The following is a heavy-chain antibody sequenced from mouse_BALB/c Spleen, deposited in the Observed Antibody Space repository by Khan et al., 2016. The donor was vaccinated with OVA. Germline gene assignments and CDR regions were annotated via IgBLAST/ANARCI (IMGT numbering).Heavy chain of an antibody. CDR2: INTYTGPA. CDR1: GYTFTNYG. V-gene: IGHV9-1*02. J-gene: IGHJ2*01. D-gene: IGHD1-1*01. CDR3: ARRHCTCDRYFDY. Sequence: QIQLVQSGPELKKPGEPVKISCKPSGYTFTNYGMNWVKQAPGKGLKWMGWINTYTGPATYADDFKGRFVFSLETSTSSASFQINNLKNEDMTTYFCARRHCTCDRYFDYWGQGTPLTVSS.